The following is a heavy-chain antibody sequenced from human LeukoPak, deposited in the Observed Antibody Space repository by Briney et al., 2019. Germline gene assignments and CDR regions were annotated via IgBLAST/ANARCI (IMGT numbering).Heavy chain of an antibody. CDR3: ARRDILTGYLDY. CDR1: GYSFTSYW. D-gene: IGHD3-9*01. V-gene: IGHV5-51*01. J-gene: IGHJ4*02. Sequence: GESLKISCKGSGYSFTSYWIGWVRPLPGKGLEWMGIIYPGDSDTSYSPSFQGQVTISADKSISTAYLQWSSLKASDTAMYYCARRDILTGYLDYWGQGTLVTVSS. CDR2: IYPGDSDT.